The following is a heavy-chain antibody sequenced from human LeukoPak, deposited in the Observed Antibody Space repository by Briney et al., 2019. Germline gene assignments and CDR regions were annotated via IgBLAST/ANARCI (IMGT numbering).Heavy chain of an antibody. Sequence: GGSLGLSCAASGFTFSSYWMHWVRQAPGKGLVWVSRINADGSSTSYADSVKGRFTISRDNAKNTLYLQVDSLRVEDTAVYFCASHRYSGTYMANWGQGTLVTVSS. CDR2: INADGSST. CDR1: GFTFSSYW. V-gene: IGHV3-74*01. CDR3: ASHRYSGTYMAN. J-gene: IGHJ4*02. D-gene: IGHD1-26*01.